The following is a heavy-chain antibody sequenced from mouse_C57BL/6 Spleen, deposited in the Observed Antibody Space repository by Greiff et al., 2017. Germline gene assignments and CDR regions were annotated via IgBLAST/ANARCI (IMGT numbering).Heavy chain of an antibody. CDR1: GYTFTSYW. CDR3: ARGGLSNYVKGY. D-gene: IGHD2-5*01. Sequence: QVQLQQPGAELVKPGASVKLSCKASGYTFTSYWMQWVKQRPGQGLEWIGEIDPSDSYTNYNQKFKGKATLTVDTSSSTAYMQLSSLTSEDSAVYYCARGGLSNYVKGYWGQGTTLTVSS. V-gene: IGHV1-50*01. J-gene: IGHJ2*01. CDR2: IDPSDSYT.